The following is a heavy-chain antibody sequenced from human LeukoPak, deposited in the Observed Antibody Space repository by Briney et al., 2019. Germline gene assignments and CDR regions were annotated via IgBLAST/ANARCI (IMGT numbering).Heavy chain of an antibody. CDR1: GYTFTSYY. CDR3: ARGTDYGDYIDYFDY. V-gene: IGHV1-46*01. J-gene: IGHJ4*02. D-gene: IGHD4-17*01. Sequence: ASVKVSCKASGYTFTSYYMHWVRQAPGQGLEWMGIINPSGGSTSYAQKLQGRVTMTTDTSTSTAYMELRSLRSDDTAVYYCARGTDYGDYIDYFDYWGQGTLVTVSS. CDR2: INPSGGST.